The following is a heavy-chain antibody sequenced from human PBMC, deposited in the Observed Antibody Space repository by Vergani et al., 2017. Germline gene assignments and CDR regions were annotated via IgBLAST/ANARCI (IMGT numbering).Heavy chain of an antibody. CDR1: GFTFSSYW. CDR3: AKAGYFDWLSTLDY. Sequence: VQLVESGGGLVKPGGSLRLSCAASGFTFSSYWMSWVRQAPGKGLEWVANIKQDGSEKYYVDSVKGRFTISRDNAKNSLYLQMNSLRAEDTAVYYCAKAGYFDWLSTLDYWGQGTLVTVSS. J-gene: IGHJ4*02. D-gene: IGHD3-9*01. V-gene: IGHV3-7*01. CDR2: IKQDGSEK.